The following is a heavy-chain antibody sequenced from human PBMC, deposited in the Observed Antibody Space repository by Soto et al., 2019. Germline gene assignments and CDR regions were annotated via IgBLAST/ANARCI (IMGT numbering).Heavy chain of an antibody. CDR2: IIPMFRTP. V-gene: IGHV1-69*12. D-gene: IGHD2-2*01. Sequence: QVQLVQSGAEVKKTGSSVKLSCKASGGTFSSYAFSWVRQAPRQGLEWMGGIIPMFRTPNYAQKFRDRVTITADESTTILYMELTGLKYDDTALYFCAGMPSVFLNADGFVTPFDIWGQGTMVTVSS. CDR3: AGMPSVFLNADGFVTPFDI. J-gene: IGHJ3*02. CDR1: GGTFSSYA.